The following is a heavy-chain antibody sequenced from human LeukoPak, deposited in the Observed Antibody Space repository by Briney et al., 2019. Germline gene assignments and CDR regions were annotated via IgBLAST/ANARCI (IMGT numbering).Heavy chain of an antibody. Sequence: GGSLTLSCAASGFTFSSYAMAWVRQAPGKGLERVAGTGSRCGFTYYADYVRGRFTISRDDSKNTLYLQINSLRAEDTAVYYCAKDGYYYFDRSSYYPYFDYWGRGTLVTVSS. CDR2: TGSRCGFT. V-gene: IGHV3-23*01. J-gene: IGHJ4*02. CDR1: GFTFSSYA. CDR3: AKDGYYYFDRSSYYPYFDY. D-gene: IGHD3-22*01.